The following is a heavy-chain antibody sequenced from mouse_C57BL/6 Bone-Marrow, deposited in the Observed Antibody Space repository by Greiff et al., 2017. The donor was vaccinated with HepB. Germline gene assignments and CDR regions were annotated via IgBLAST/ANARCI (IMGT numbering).Heavy chain of an antibody. CDR2: IYPRSGNT. Sequence: QVQLQQSGAELARPGASVKLSCKASGYTFTSYGISWVKQRTGQGLEWIGEIYPRSGNTYSNEKFKGKATLTADKSSSTAYMELRSLTSEDSAVYFCARSRMVPRGYWGQGTTLTVSS. CDR1: GYTFTSYG. V-gene: IGHV1-81*01. D-gene: IGHD2-3*01. J-gene: IGHJ2*01. CDR3: ARSRMVPRGY.